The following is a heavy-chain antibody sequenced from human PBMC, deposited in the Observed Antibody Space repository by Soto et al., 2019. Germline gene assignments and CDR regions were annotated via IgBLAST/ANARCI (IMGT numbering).Heavy chain of an antibody. CDR1: GFTFSSYG. J-gene: IGHJ6*02. CDR2: IWYDGSNK. CDR3: ARLSGYDLDYYYGMDV. D-gene: IGHD5-12*01. Sequence: GGSLRLSCAASGFTFSSYGMHWVRQAPGKGLEWVAVIWYDGSNKYYADSVKGRFTISRDNSKNTLYLQMNSLRAEDTVVYYCARLSGYDLDYYYGMDVWGQGTTVTVSS. V-gene: IGHV3-33*01.